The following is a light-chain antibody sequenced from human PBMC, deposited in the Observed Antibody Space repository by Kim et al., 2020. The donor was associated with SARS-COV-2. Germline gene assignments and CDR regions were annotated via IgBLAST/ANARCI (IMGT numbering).Light chain of an antibody. CDR1: SSNIGSNT. CDR3: AAWDGSLNGYV. Sequence: QPVLTQPPSGSGTPGQRVTISCSGSSSNIGSNTVNWYQQVPGTAPKLLIYSNNERPSGVPDRFSGSKSGTSASLAISGLHSEDEADYYCAAWDGSLNGYVFGTGTKVTVL. J-gene: IGLJ1*01. CDR2: SNN. V-gene: IGLV1-44*01.